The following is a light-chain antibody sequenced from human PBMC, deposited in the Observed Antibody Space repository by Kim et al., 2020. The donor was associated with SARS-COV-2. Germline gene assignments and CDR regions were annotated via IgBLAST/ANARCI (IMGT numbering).Light chain of an antibody. CDR1: KLGDKY. J-gene: IGLJ3*02. CDR3: QAWDSSTAV. CDR2: QHT. V-gene: IGLV3-1*01. Sequence: SVAQGQTASITCSGSKLGDKYAYWYQKKPGQSPILVIYQHTKRPSGISQRFSGSSFGNTATLTISRAQTMDEADYYCQAWDSSTAVFGGGTQLTVL.